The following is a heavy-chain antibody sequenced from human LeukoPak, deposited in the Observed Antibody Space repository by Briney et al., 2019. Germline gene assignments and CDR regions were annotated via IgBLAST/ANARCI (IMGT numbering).Heavy chain of an antibody. V-gene: IGHV3-30*02. CDR1: GFTFSNYG. CDR2: LQNHGGDI. Sequence: GGSLRLSCAASGFTFSNYGMHWVRQAPDKGLEWVAFLQNHGGDIHYADSVKGRFTISRDNSKNTLYLQMNSLRAEDTAVYYCTKRGREGSSSWYVGYFDYWGQGTLVTVSS. CDR3: TKRGREGSSSWYVGYFDY. J-gene: IGHJ4*02. D-gene: IGHD6-13*01.